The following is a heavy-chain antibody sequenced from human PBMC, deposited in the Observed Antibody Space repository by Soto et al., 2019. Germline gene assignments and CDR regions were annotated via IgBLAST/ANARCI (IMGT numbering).Heavy chain of an antibody. V-gene: IGHV4-38-2*01. Sequence: SETLSLTCAVSGYSISSGYYWGWIRQPPGKGLEWIGSIYHSGSTYYNPSLKSRVTISVDTSKNQFSLKLSSVTAADTAVYYCATIPSEDFDYWGQGTLVTVSS. D-gene: IGHD1-26*01. CDR3: ATIPSEDFDY. CDR2: IYHSGST. J-gene: IGHJ4*02. CDR1: GYSISSGYY.